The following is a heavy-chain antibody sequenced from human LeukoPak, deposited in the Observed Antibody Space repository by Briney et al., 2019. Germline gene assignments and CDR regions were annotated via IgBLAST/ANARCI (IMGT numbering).Heavy chain of an antibody. CDR3: AGDSIAAAVPAFDY. J-gene: IGHJ4*02. CDR2: IIPIFGTA. CDR1: GGTFSSYA. Sequence: ASVKVSCKASGGTFSSYAISWLRQAPGQGLEWMGGIIPIFGTANYAQKFQGRVTITADESTSTAYMELSSLRSEDTAVYYCAGDSIAAAVPAFDYWGQGTLVTVSS. D-gene: IGHD6-13*01. V-gene: IGHV1-69*13.